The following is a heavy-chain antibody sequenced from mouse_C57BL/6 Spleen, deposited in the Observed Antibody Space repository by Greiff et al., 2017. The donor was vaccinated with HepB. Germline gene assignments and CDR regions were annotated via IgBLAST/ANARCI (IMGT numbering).Heavy chain of an antibody. CDR3: ATSIPYYYGSSSGYYFDY. V-gene: IGHV1-82*01. J-gene: IGHJ2*01. CDR1: GYAFSSSW. D-gene: IGHD1-1*01. CDR2: IYPGDGDT. Sequence: QVQLQQSGPELVKPGASVKISCKASGYAFSSSWMNWVKQRPGKGLEWIGRIYPGDGDTNYNGKFKGKATLTADKSSSTAYMQLSSLTSEDSAVYFCATSIPYYYGSSSGYYFDYWGQGTTLTVSS.